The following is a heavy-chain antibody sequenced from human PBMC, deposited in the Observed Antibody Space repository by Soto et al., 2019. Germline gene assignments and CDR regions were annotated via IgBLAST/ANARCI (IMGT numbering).Heavy chain of an antibody. CDR1: GGSFSGYY. CDR2: INHSGST. D-gene: IGHD4-17*01. V-gene: IGHV4-34*01. J-gene: IGHJ4*02. Sequence: QVQLQQWGAGLLKPSETLSLTCAVYGGSFSGYYWSWIRQPPGKGLEWIGEINHSGSTNYNPSLKRRVTISVDTSKNQFSLKLSSVTAADTAAYYCAREYGDYGVIDYWGQGTLVTVSS. CDR3: AREYGDYGVIDY.